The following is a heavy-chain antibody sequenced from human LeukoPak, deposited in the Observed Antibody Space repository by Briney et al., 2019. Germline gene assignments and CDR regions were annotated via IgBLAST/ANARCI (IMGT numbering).Heavy chain of an antibody. Sequence: SETLSLTCAVYGGSFSGYYWSWIRQPPGKGLEWIGEINHSGSTNYNASLKSRVTISVDTSKNQFSLKLSPVTAADTAVYYCARGMAVCSVPKRRYFDWLLYRDNWFDPWGQGTLVTVSS. CDR2: INHSGST. CDR3: ARGMAVCSVPKRRYFDWLLYRDNWFDP. J-gene: IGHJ5*02. CDR1: GGSFSGYY. D-gene: IGHD3-9*01. V-gene: IGHV4-34*01.